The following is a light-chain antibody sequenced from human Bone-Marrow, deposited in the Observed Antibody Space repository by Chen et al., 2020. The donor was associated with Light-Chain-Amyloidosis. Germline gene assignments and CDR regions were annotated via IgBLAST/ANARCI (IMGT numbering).Light chain of an antibody. V-gene: IGLV3-25*03. CDR1: DLPTKY. CDR3: QSADSSVTYEVI. Sequence: SYELTQPPSVSVSPGQTARITCSGDDLPTKYAYWYQQKPGQAPVLVIHRDTEMPSGISERFSGSSSGTTATLTISGVQAEDEADYHCQSADSSVTYEVIFGGGPKLTVL. J-gene: IGLJ2*01. CDR2: RDT.